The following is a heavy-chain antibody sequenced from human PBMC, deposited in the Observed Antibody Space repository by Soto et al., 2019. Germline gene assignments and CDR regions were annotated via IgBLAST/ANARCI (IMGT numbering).Heavy chain of an antibody. J-gene: IGHJ6*02. Sequence: SVKVSCKASGGTFNNYPITWVRQAPGEGLEWMGGSIPIFGTANYAQKFQGRVTISVDESTSTAYMELSSLRSEDTAVYYCERGRGYSGDDHYYYFDMDVWGQGTTVTVSS. CDR3: ERGRGYSGDDHYYYFDMDV. V-gene: IGHV1-69*13. CDR1: GGTFNNYP. D-gene: IGHD5-12*01. CDR2: SIPIFGTA.